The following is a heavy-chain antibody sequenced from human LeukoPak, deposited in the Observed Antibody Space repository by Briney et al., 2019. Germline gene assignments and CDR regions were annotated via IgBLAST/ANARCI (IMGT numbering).Heavy chain of an antibody. V-gene: IGHV4-34*08. J-gene: IGHJ5*02. CDR3: ANRYSSSWYWFDP. CDR2: INHSGST. Sequence: PGGSLRLSCAASGFTFSSYAMSWVRQAPGKGLEWIGEINHSGSTNYNPSLKSRVTISVDTSKNQFSLKLSSVTAADTAVYYCANRYSSSWYWFDPWGQGTLVTVSS. D-gene: IGHD6-13*01. CDR1: GFTFSSYA.